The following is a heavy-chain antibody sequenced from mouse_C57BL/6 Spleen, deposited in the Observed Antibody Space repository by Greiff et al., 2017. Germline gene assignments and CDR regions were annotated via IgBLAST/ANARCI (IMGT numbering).Heavy chain of an antibody. Sequence: EVMLVESGGGLVKPGGSLKLSCAASGFTFSDYGMHWVRQAPEKGLEWVAYISSGSSTIYYADTVKGRFTISRDNAKNTLFLQMTSLRSEDTAMYYCARRDYDYDMYFDVWGTGTTVTVSS. CDR2: ISSGSSTI. D-gene: IGHD2-4*01. CDR1: GFTFSDYG. V-gene: IGHV5-17*01. CDR3: ARRDYDYDMYFDV. J-gene: IGHJ1*03.